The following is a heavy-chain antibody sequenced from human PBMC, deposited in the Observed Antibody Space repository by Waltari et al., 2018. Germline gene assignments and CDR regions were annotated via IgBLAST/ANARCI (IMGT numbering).Heavy chain of an antibody. J-gene: IGHJ4*02. Sequence: QVQLQQWGAGLLKPSETLSLTCAVYGGSFSGYYWSWIRQPPGKGLEWIGEINHSGSTNYNPSLNSRVTISVDTSKNQFSLKLSSVTAADTAVYYCARGGVRGYYFDYWGQGTLVTGSS. CDR3: ARGGVRGYYFDY. V-gene: IGHV4-34*01. CDR2: INHSGST. D-gene: IGHD3-10*01. CDR1: GGSFSGYY.